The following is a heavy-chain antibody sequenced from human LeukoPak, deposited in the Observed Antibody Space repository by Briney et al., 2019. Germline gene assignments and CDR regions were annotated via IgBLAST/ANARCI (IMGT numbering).Heavy chain of an antibody. D-gene: IGHD4-23*01. CDR1: RFTFSNYA. CDR2: IHSGSGT. CDR3: DYGGVSAELFSI. J-gene: IGHJ3*02. V-gene: IGHV3-23*05. Sequence: PGASLRLSCEASRFTFSNYAMSWVRRAPGKGLEWVSGIHSGSGTYYADSVKGRFTISRDNSKNTVYLQMKSLRAEDTAVYYSDYGGVSAELFSIWGQGTMVTVSS.